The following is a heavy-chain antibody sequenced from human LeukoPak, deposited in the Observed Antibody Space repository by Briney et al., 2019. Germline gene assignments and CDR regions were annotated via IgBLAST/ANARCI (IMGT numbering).Heavy chain of an antibody. J-gene: IGHJ4*02. CDR2: IYPGDSDT. Sequence: GKSLKISCKGSGYSFTSYWIGWVRQMPGKGLEWMGIIYPGDSDTRYSPSFQGQVTISADKSISTAYLQWSSLKASDTAMYYCARHTLPYYYDSSGYCDYWGQGTLVTVSS. D-gene: IGHD3-22*01. V-gene: IGHV5-51*01. CDR1: GYSFTSYW. CDR3: ARHTLPYYYDSSGYCDY.